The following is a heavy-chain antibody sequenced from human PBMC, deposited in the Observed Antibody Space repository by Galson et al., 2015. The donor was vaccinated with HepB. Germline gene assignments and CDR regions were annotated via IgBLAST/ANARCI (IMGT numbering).Heavy chain of an antibody. J-gene: IGHJ4*02. CDR3: AKPIYYRDSSGYSIGDH. Sequence: SLRLSCAASGYTFRNYAMSWVRQAPGKGLEWVSSISGSGGNTFYADSVKGRFTISRDNSKNTVYLQMNGLRADDTAIYYCAKPIYYRDSSGYSIGDHWGQGTLVTVSS. CDR1: GYTFRNYA. V-gene: IGHV3-23*01. D-gene: IGHD3-22*01. CDR2: ISGSGGNT.